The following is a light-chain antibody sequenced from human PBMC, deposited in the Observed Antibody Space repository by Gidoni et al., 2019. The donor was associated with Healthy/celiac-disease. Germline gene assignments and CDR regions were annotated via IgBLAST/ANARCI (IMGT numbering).Light chain of an antibody. J-gene: IGKJ1*01. CDR3: QQYGSSPRT. Sequence: EIVLTQSPGTLSLSPGERATLSCRARQNVSSSYLAWYQQKPGQAPRLLIYGASSRATGIPDRFSGSGSGTDFTLTISRLEPEDFAVYYCQQYGSSPRTFGQGTKVEIK. CDR2: GAS. CDR1: QNVSSSY. V-gene: IGKV3-20*01.